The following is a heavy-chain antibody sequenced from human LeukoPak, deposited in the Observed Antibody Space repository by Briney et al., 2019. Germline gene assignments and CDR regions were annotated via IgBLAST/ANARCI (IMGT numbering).Heavy chain of an antibody. CDR3: ARATPGGLHGYSFDY. D-gene: IGHD5-24*01. J-gene: IGHJ4*02. CDR2: MNPNSGNT. CDR1: GYTFKNYD. Sequence: ASVKVSCKASGYTFKNYDINWVRQATGQWLEWMGWMNPNSGNTGFAPKFQDRVSMTRDTSINTAYMELTSLRSGDTAVYYCARATPGGLHGYSFDYWGQGTVVTVYS. V-gene: IGHV1-8*02.